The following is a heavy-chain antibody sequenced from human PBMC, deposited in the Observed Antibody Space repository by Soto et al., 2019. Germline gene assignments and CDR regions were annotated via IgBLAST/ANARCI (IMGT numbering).Heavy chain of an antibody. Sequence: SVKVSCKASGGTFSSYAISWVRQAPGQGLEWMGGVIPIFVTANYAQKFQGRVTITADESTSTAYMELSSLRSEDTAVYYCTAMVDISSGMDVWGQGTTVTVSS. CDR3: TAMVDISSGMDV. CDR2: VIPIFVTA. J-gene: IGHJ6*02. CDR1: GGTFSSYA. V-gene: IGHV1-69*13. D-gene: IGHD5-18*01.